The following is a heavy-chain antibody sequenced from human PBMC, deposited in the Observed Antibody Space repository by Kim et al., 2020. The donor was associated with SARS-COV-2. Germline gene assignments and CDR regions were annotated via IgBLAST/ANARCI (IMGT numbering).Heavy chain of an antibody. V-gene: IGHV3-30*01. J-gene: IGHJ3*02. D-gene: IGHD3-22*01. Sequence: VKGRFTISRDNSKNTLYLQMNSLRAEDTAVYYCARSWYYYDSSGSDAFDIWGQGTMVTVSS. CDR3: ARSWYYYDSSGSDAFDI.